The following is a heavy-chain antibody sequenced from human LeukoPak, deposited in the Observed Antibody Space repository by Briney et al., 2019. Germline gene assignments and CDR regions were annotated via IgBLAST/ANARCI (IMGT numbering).Heavy chain of an antibody. CDR2: IYGGSNNT. Sequence: GGSLRLSCAVSGFSVNNNYLSWVRQAPGKGLEWVSVIYGGSNNTHYADSVKGRFTISRDNSRNTVYLHMDSLRAEDTATYYCAREFRQTYSSGWSLDYWGQGTLVTVSS. D-gene: IGHD6-19*01. V-gene: IGHV3-53*01. J-gene: IGHJ4*02. CDR1: GFSVNNNY. CDR3: AREFRQTYSSGWSLDY.